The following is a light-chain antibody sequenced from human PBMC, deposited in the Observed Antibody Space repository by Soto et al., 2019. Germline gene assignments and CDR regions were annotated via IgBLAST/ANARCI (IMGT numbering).Light chain of an antibody. CDR1: QSISGY. CDR2: GAS. V-gene: IGKV1-39*01. J-gene: IGKJ4*01. Sequence: DIQMTQSPSSLSASVGDRVTITCRASQSISGYLNWYQQKPGKAPKVLISGASTLHNGVPSRFSGRGSGTDFTLTISSLQPEGVATDYCQQSLSTLLTFGGGTKVEIK. CDR3: QQSLSTLLT.